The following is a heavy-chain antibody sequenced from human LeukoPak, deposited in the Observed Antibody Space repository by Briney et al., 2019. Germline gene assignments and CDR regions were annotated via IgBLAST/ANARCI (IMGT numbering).Heavy chain of an antibody. V-gene: IGHV3-7*03. CDR3: ARDYTGYFP. CDR2: IKTDGSEK. Sequence: GGSLRLSCEASGFTFSSYWMSWVRQAPGKGLEWEANIKTDGSEKYYVDSVKGRFTISRDNAKNSLYLQMNSLRAEDTAVYYCARDYTGYFPWGQGTLVIVSS. CDR1: GFTFSSYW. J-gene: IGHJ5*02. D-gene: IGHD3-9*01.